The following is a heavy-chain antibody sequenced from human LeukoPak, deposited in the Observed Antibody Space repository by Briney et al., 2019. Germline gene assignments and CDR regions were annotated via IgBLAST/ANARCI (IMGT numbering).Heavy chain of an antibody. CDR1: GASTSSSY. V-gene: IGHV4-59*01. D-gene: IGHD6-19*01. CDR3: ARGQPQRYSSGWYVNWFDP. J-gene: IGHJ5*02. CDR2: IYYSGIT. Sequence: PSETLSLTCTVSGASTSSSYWSWIRQPPGKGLEWIGYIYYSGITKYNHPLKSRVTISVDTSKNQFSLKVNSVAAADTAVYYCARGQPQRYSSGWYVNWFDPWGQGTLVTVSS.